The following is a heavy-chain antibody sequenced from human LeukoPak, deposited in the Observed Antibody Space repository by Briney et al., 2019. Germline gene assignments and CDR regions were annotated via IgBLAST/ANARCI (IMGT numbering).Heavy chain of an antibody. CDR2: ISGSGGST. D-gene: IGHD5-18*01. Sequence: RPGGSLRLSCAASGFTFSSYAMSWVRQAPGKGLEWVSAISGSGGSTYYADSVKGRFTISRDNSKNTLYLQMNSLRADDTAVYYCAGLDAAMPDAFDIWGQGTTVTVSS. CDR3: AGLDAAMPDAFDI. CDR1: GFTFSSYA. V-gene: IGHV3-23*01. J-gene: IGHJ3*02.